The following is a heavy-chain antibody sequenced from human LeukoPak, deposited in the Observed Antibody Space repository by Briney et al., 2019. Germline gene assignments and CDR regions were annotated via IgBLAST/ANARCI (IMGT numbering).Heavy chain of an antibody. V-gene: IGHV3-23*01. CDR2: ITGGGGST. CDR3: TTYSRSLDY. CDR1: GFTFSNYA. D-gene: IGHD1-26*01. J-gene: IGHJ4*02. Sequence: GGSLRLSCAASGFTFSNYAMSWVRQAPGKGPEWVSTITGGGGSTYYADSVKGRLTISRDDFKNTLYLQMSSLRDEDTAVYHCTTYSRSLDYWGQGTLVTVSS.